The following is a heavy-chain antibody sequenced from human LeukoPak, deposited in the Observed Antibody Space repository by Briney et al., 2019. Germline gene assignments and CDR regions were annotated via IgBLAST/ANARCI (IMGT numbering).Heavy chain of an antibody. CDR2: IYYSGST. CDR3: AREAGGSSSWYDFDY. Sequence: SETLSLTCTVSGGSTSSYYWSWIRQPPGKGLEWIGYIYYSGSTNYNPSLKSRVTISVDTSKNQFSLKLSSVTAADTAVYYCAREAGGSSSWYDFDYWGQGTLVTVSS. V-gene: IGHV4-59*01. CDR1: GGSTSSYY. D-gene: IGHD6-13*01. J-gene: IGHJ4*02.